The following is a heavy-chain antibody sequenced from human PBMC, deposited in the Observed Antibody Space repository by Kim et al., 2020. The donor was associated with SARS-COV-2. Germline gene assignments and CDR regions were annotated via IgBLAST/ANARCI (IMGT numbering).Heavy chain of an antibody. J-gene: IGHJ2*01. Sequence: GGSLRLSCAASGFTFSSYGMHWVRQAPGKGLEWVAVIWYDGGNKYYADSVKGRFTISRDNSKNTLYLQMNSLRADDTAVYYCAKDDGLWYLDLWGRGTLVTVSS. CDR3: AKDDGLWYLDL. CDR2: IWYDGGNK. CDR1: GFTFSSYG. V-gene: IGHV3-33*06.